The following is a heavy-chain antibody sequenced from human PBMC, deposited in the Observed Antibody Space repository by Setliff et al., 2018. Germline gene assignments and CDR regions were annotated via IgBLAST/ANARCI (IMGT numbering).Heavy chain of an antibody. V-gene: IGHV1-18*01. D-gene: IGHD6-19*01. CDR2: ISPVYGIA. CDR1: GYAFITFG. CDR3: ARATRDSGGWYYEYNWFDP. Sequence: ASVKVSCKTSGYAFITFGMSWVRQAPGRGLEWMGWISPVYGIANYARKFQGRVTMTADTSTTTAYLELTSLRYDDTAVYYCARATRDSGGWYYEYNWFDPWGQGTLVTVPQ. J-gene: IGHJ5*02.